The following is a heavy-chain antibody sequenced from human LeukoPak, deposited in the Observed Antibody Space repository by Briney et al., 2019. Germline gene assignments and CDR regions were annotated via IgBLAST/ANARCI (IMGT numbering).Heavy chain of an antibody. CDR2: IYPGDSDT. D-gene: IGHD3-10*01. V-gene: IGHV5-51*01. Sequence: GESLKISCKGSGYSFTSYWIGWVRQMPGKGLEWMGIIYPGDSDTRYSPSFQGQVTISADKSISTAYLQWSSLKASDTAMYYCARTYGSGSYSDLLFDYWGQGTLVTVSS. CDR3: ARTYGSGSYSDLLFDY. CDR1: GYSFTSYW. J-gene: IGHJ4*02.